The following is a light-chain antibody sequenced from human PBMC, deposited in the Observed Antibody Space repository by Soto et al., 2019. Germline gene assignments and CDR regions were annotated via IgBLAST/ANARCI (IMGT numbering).Light chain of an antibody. J-gene: IGKJ1*01. CDR3: QQSNSWPRT. CDR1: QSVSSN. CDR2: GAS. V-gene: IGKV3-15*01. Sequence: EIVMTQSPATLSVSPGERATLPCRASQSVSSNLAWYQQKPGQAPRLLIYGASTRASGIPARFSGSGSGTDFTLTISSLQSEDFAVYYCQQSNSWPRTFGQGTKVDIK.